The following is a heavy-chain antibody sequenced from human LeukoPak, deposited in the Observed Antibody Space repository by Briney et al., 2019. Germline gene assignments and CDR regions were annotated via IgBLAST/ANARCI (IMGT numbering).Heavy chain of an antibody. CDR2: IYYSGST. Sequence: PSETLSLTCTVSGGSISSGGYYWSWIRQHPGKGLEWIGYIYYSGSTYYNPSLKSRVTISVDTSKNQFSLKLSSVTAADTAVYYCARARYCSSTSCFPGYYYYYGMDVWGRGTTVTVSS. CDR1: GGSISSGGYY. J-gene: IGHJ6*02. CDR3: ARARYCSSTSCFPGYYYYYGMDV. D-gene: IGHD2-2*01. V-gene: IGHV4-31*03.